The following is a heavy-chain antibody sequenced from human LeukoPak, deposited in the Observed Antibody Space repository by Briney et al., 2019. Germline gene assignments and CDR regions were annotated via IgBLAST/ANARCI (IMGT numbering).Heavy chain of an antibody. D-gene: IGHD6-13*01. J-gene: IGHJ1*01. V-gene: IGHV3-53*01. CDR1: GFTVSSNY. CDR3: ARLAIGPWSSSPEYFQH. CDR2: IYSGGST. Sequence: GGSLRLSCAASGFTVSSNYMSWVRQAPGKGLEWVSVIYSGGSTYYADSVKGRFTISRDNSKNTLYLQMNSLRAEDTAVYYCARLAIGPWSSSPEYFQHWGQGTLVTVSS.